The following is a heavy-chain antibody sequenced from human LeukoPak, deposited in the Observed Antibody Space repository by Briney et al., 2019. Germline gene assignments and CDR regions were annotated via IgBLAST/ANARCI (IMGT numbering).Heavy chain of an antibody. CDR3: AKDSPGYSSSWYHFYYYYYGMDV. CDR1: GFTFSSYA. V-gene: IGHV3-23*01. CDR2: ISGSGGST. D-gene: IGHD6-13*01. Sequence: GGSLRLSCAASGFTFSSYAMSWVRQAPGKGLEWVSAISGSGGSTYYADSVKGRFTISRDNSKNTLYLQMNSLRAEDTAVYYCAKDSPGYSSSWYHFYYYYYGMDVWGQGTTVTVSS. J-gene: IGHJ6*02.